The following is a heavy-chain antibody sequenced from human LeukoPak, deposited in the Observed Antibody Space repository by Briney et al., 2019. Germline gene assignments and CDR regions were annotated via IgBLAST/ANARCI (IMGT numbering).Heavy chain of an antibody. CDR2: IHYSGST. J-gene: IGHJ4*02. D-gene: IGHD3-10*01. CDR3: ARAKYGSGSYYNDY. Sequence: SETLSLTCTVSGGSISSYYWSWIRQPPGKGLEWIGYIHYSGSTNYNPSLKSRVTISLDTSKNQFSLKLSSVTAADTAVYYCARAKYGSGSYYNDYWGQGTLVTVSS. CDR1: GGSISSYY. V-gene: IGHV4-59*01.